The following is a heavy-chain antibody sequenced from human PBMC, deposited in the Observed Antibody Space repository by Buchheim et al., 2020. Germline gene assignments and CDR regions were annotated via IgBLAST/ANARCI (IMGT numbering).Heavy chain of an antibody. CDR3: AHGGYGDYVRWFDP. V-gene: IGHV2-5*02. J-gene: IGHJ5*02. CDR2: SYWDDDK. D-gene: IGHD4-17*01. CDR1: GFSLSPRGVG. Sequence: QITLKESGPTLVKPTQTLTLTCTFSGFSLSPRGVGVGWIRQPPGKALEWLALSYWDDDKRYRPSLKTRLTITKDTSHHQLVLTRTDMDPVDTATYYCAHGGYGDYVRWFDPWGEGAL.